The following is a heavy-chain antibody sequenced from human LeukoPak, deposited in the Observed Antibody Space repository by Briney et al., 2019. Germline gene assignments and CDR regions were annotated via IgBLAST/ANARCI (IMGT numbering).Heavy chain of an antibody. CDR1: GFTFSSYS. Sequence: GGSLRLSCAASGFTFSSYSMNWVRQAPGKGLEWVSYISSSSSAIYYADSVKGRFTISRDNAKNSLFLQMNSLRAEDTAVYYCARIFSADSSAYWGQGTLVTVPS. CDR2: ISSSSSAI. V-gene: IGHV3-48*01. D-gene: IGHD3-3*01. J-gene: IGHJ4*02. CDR3: ARIFSADSSAY.